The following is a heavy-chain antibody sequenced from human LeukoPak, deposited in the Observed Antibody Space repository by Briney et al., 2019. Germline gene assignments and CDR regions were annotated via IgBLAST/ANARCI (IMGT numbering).Heavy chain of an antibody. CDR2: IYYSGST. J-gene: IGHJ4*02. CDR3: ASFHAHRNFPAIYYFDY. CDR1: GGSISSGGYY. D-gene: IGHD1-1*01. Sequence: SQTLSLTCTVSGGSISSGGYYWSWIRQHPGKGLEWIGYIYYSGSTYYNPSLKSRVTISVDTSKNQFSLKLSSVTAADTAVYYCASFHAHRNFPAIYYFDYWGQGTLVTVSS. V-gene: IGHV4-31*03.